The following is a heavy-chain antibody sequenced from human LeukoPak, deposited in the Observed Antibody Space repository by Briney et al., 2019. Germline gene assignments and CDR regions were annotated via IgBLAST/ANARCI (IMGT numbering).Heavy chain of an antibody. Sequence: GASVKVSCKASGYTFTGYYMHWVRQAPGQGLEWMGWINPNSGGTNYAQKFQGRVTMTTDTSTGTAYMDLRSLRSDDTAVYYCARTNAWIPAELDSWGQGTLVTVSS. CDR3: ARTNAWIPAELDS. D-gene: IGHD1-1*01. V-gene: IGHV1-2*02. J-gene: IGHJ4*02. CDR1: GYTFTGYY. CDR2: INPNSGGT.